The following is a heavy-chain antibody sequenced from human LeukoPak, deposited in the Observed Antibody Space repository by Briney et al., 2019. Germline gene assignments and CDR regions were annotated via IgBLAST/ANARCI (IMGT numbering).Heavy chain of an antibody. CDR2: IYSSGSA. D-gene: IGHD3-16*01. CDR3: ASWGGYGLFDY. V-gene: IGHV4-59*08. J-gene: IGHJ4*02. CDR1: GGSISGYY. Sequence: PSETLSLTCTVSGGSISGYYWGWIRQPPGKGLEWIGHIYSSGSADYNPSLQSRVTILLDTSKNQFSLNLKSVTAADTAVYYCASWGGYGLFDYWGQGTLVTVSS.